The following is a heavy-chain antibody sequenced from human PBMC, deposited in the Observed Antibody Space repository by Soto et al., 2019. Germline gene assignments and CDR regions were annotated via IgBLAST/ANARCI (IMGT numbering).Heavy chain of an antibody. V-gene: IGHV3-23*01. Sequence: GGSLRLSCAASGFTFSSYAMSWVRQAPGKGLEWVSAISGSGGSTYYADSVKGRFTISRDNSKNTLYLQMNSLRAEDTAVYYCAKAPTYDFWSGYYTYWGQGTLVTVSS. CDR2: ISGSGGST. CDR1: GFTFSSYA. J-gene: IGHJ4*02. D-gene: IGHD3-3*01. CDR3: AKAPTYDFWSGYYTY.